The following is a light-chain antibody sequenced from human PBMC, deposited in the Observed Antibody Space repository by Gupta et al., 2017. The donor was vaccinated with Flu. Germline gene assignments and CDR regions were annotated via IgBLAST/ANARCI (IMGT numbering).Light chain of an antibody. Sequence: MVMQPSPATLSVSPGERATLSCRASQSVSSNLAWYQQKPGQAPRLLIYGASTRATGIPARCSSSGAGKEVTLTISSRQYEDFAVNYCQQNNNWPQTFGQGTKVEIK. CDR3: QQNNNWPQT. CDR1: QSVSSN. V-gene: IGKV3-15*01. CDR2: GAS. J-gene: IGKJ1*01.